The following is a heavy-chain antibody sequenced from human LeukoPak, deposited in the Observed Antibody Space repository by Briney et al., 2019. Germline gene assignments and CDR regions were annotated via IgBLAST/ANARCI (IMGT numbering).Heavy chain of an antibody. CDR1: GYSFTSYW. V-gene: IGHV5-51*01. D-gene: IGHD3-9*01. J-gene: IGHJ4*02. Sequence: GESLQIPCKGSGYSFTSYWIGWVRPMPGKGLEWMGIIYPGDSDTRYSPSFQGQVTISADKSISTAYLQWSSLKASDTAMYYCARHRNDILTGYCDYWGQGTLVTVSS. CDR2: IYPGDSDT. CDR3: ARHRNDILTGYCDY.